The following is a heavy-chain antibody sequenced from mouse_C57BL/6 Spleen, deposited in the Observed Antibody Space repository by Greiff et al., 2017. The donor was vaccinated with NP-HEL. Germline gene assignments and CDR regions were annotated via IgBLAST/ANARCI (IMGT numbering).Heavy chain of an antibody. V-gene: IGHV7-1*01. J-gene: IGHJ3*01. Sequence: EVKLVDSGGGLVPSFLSLFLSFVPSVFPFRAFSMAWVRPSPGKGLEWLAASRNPSPASTTEYSASVKGRFIVSRDTSQSILYLQMNALRAEDTAIYYCARDAGDYDAWFAYWGQGTLVTVSA. CDR1: VFPFRAFS. CDR2: SRNPSPASTT. D-gene: IGHD2-4*01. CDR3: ARDAGDYDAWFAY.